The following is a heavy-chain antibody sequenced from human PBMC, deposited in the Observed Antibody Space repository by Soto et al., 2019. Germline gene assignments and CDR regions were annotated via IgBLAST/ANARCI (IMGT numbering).Heavy chain of an antibody. V-gene: IGHV4-59*01. CDR2: IYYSGST. J-gene: IGHJ4*01. D-gene: IGHD2-21*01. CDR1: GGSISSYY. CDR3: ARVWGYYFDF. Sequence: QVQLQESGPGLVKPSETPSLTCTVSGGSISSYYWGLSRQPPGKGLEWIGYIYYSGSTKYNPSLNSRVTISVDTSKNQFSLKLGSVTAADTAVYYCARVWGYYFDFWGHGTLVTVSS.